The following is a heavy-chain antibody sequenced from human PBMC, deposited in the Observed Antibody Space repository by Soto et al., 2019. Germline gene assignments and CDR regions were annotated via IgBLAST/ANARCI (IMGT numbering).Heavy chain of an antibody. CDR1: GFSLSTSGVG. Sequence: QITLKESGPTLEKPTQTLTLTCIVSGFSLSTSGVGVGWIRQPPGKALEWLAVIYWDDDKRYSPSLKSRVTITRDTSKNQVVFTMTNMDPEDTGTFYCAHLTSWGEGAPFDIWGQGTKVTVSS. CDR2: IYWDDDK. J-gene: IGHJ3*02. CDR3: AHLTSWGEGAPFDI. V-gene: IGHV2-5*02. D-gene: IGHD3-16*01.